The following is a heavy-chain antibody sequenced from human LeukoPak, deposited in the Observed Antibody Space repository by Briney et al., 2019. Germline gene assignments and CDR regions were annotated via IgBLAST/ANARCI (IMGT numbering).Heavy chain of an antibody. D-gene: IGHD5-24*01. CDR1: GGSISRFY. J-gene: IGHJ4*02. CDR3: AREATPPFFDY. CDR2: IYYSGST. Sequence: PSETLSLTCTVSGGSISRFYWSWIRQPPGKGLEWIGYIYYSGSTNYNPSLKSRVTISVDTSKNQFSLKLSSVTAADTAVYYCAREATPPFFDYWGQGTLVTVSS. V-gene: IGHV4-59*01.